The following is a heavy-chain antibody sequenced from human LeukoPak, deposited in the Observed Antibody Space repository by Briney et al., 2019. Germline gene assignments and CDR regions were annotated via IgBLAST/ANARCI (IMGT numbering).Heavy chain of an antibody. V-gene: IGHV1-2*02. CDR2: INSRSGAT. CDR1: GNTFDGYY. D-gene: IGHD6-19*01. Sequence: GASVKVSCKDSGNTFDGYYFHWVRQAPGQGLEWMGWINSRSGATNYAQKFQGRVTMTRDTSISTAYMDLNRLTSDDTAVYYCATNRDTGGWYYLAHWGQGTLVTVSS. CDR3: ATNRDTGGWYYLAH. J-gene: IGHJ4*02.